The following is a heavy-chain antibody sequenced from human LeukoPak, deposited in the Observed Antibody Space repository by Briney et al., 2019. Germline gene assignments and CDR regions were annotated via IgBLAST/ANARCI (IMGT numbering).Heavy chain of an antibody. CDR3: TRAQLGIRY. V-gene: IGHV3-49*04. D-gene: IGHD7-27*01. CDR1: GFTFGDYA. Sequence: PGRSLRLSCTASGFTFGDYAMSWVRQAPGKGLEWVGFIRSKAYGGTTEYAASVKGRFTISRDDSKTIVYLQMNSLKIDDTGVYYCTRAQLGIRYWGQGTLVTVSS. J-gene: IGHJ4*02. CDR2: IRSKAYGGTT.